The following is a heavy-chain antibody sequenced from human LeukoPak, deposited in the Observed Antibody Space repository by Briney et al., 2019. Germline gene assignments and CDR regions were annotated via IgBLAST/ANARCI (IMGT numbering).Heavy chain of an antibody. CDR1: GGSISSYY. V-gene: IGHV4-59*01. D-gene: IGHD3-3*01. CDR2: IYYSGSN. CDR3: ARGPPGYDFWSGPPSYFDY. Sequence: SETLSLTCTVSGGSISSYYWSWIRQPPGKGLEWIGYIYYSGSNNYNPSLKSRVTISVGTSKNQFSLKLSSVTAADTAVYYCARGPPGYDFWSGPPSYFDYWGQGTLVTVSS. J-gene: IGHJ4*02.